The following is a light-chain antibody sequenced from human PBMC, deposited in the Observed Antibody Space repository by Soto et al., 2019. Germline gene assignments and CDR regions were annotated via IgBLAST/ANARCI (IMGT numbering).Light chain of an antibody. Sequence: EIVLTQSPATLSSFPFERVDLXWRASQYINTRLAWYQHRPGQAPRLLIYQTSLRAAGIPARFSASGSGTDFTLTISDVQPEDFALYYCHQRQSWPRTFGQGTKVDIK. V-gene: IGKV3-11*01. J-gene: IGKJ1*01. CDR2: QTS. CDR1: QYINTR. CDR3: HQRQSWPRT.